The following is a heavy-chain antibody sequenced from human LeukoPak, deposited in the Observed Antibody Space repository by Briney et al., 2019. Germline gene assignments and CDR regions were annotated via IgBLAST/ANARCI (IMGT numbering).Heavy chain of an antibody. Sequence: GGSLRLSCTVSGFTFNSYEMNWVRQAPGKGLEWVSYISSSGTTTYYADSVKGRFTISRDNAMNSLYLQMNSLQGEDSAVYYCARDRVIRGVIISDYWGQGTLVTVSS. J-gene: IGHJ4*02. CDR1: GFTFNSYE. CDR3: ARDRVIRGVIISDY. CDR2: ISSSGTTT. V-gene: IGHV3-48*03. D-gene: IGHD3-10*01.